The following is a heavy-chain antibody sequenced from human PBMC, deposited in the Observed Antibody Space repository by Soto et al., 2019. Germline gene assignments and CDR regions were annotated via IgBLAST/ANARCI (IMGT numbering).Heavy chain of an antibody. Sequence: ASVKVSWKASGYAFTSYGISWVRQAPGQGLEWMGWISAYNGNTNYAQKLQGRVTMTTDTSTSTAYMELRSLRSDDTAVYYCATIQLWTPNWFDPWGQGTLVTVSS. CDR1: GYAFTSYG. V-gene: IGHV1-18*01. D-gene: IGHD5-18*01. CDR2: ISAYNGNT. J-gene: IGHJ5*02. CDR3: ATIQLWTPNWFDP.